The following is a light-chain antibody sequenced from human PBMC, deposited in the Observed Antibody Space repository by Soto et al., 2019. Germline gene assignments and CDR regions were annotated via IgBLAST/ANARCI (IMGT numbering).Light chain of an antibody. V-gene: IGLV2-23*01. Sequence: QSALTQPASVSGSPGQSITISCIETSSDVGSYNLVSWYQQHPGKAPKLMIYEGSKRPSGVSNRFSGSKSGNTASLTISGLQAEDEADYYCCSYAGSRVFGGGTKLTVL. CDR2: EGS. J-gene: IGLJ3*02. CDR1: SSDVGSYNL. CDR3: CSYAGSRV.